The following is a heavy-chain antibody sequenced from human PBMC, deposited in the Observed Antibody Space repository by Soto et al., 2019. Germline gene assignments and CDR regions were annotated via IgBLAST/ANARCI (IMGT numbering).Heavy chain of an antibody. J-gene: IGHJ4*02. Sequence: GWSLRLSCEASGFNFSSYGIHWVRQAPGKGLEWVAIIWNDGSNEYYADSVKGRFTISRDNSKNTVYLQVSKLRAEDTAVYFCARDQTDSGGYSDSWGQGTLVTVSS. CDR2: IWNDGSNE. CDR3: ARDQTDSGGYSDS. CDR1: GFNFSSYG. D-gene: IGHD3-22*01. V-gene: IGHV3-33*01.